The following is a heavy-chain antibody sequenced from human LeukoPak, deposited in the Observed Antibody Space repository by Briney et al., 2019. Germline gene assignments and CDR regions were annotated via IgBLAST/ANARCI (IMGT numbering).Heavy chain of an antibody. V-gene: IGHV4-39*07. CDR1: GGSISSSSYY. Sequence: PSETLSLTCTVSGGSISSSSYYWGWIRQPPGKGLEWIGSIYYSGSTYYNPSLKSRVTISVDTSKNQFSLKLSSVTAADTAVYYCARVFATVNPFDYWGQGTLVTVSS. D-gene: IGHD4-17*01. J-gene: IGHJ4*02. CDR3: ARVFATVNPFDY. CDR2: IYYSGST.